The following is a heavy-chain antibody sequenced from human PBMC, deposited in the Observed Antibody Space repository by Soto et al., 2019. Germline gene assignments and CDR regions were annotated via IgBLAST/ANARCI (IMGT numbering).Heavy chain of an antibody. V-gene: IGHV3-21*01. J-gene: IGHJ5*02. Sequence: EVQVVESGGGLVQPGGSLRLSCNFTFSMYSMNWVRQAPGKGLEWVASVSSGGSYIKYAGSVKGRFTISRDNAKNSVSLQTNSVRVDDTAVYFCTRDQGGSYDSWFDPWGQGTLVTVSS. CDR3: TRDQGGSYDSWFDP. CDR2: VSSGGSYI. D-gene: IGHD1-26*01. CDR1: TFSMYS.